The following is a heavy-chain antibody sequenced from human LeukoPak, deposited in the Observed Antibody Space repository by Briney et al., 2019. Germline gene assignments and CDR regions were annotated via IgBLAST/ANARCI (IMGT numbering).Heavy chain of an antibody. CDR2: ISSSSSYI. J-gene: IGHJ6*02. Sequence: GGSLRLSCAASGFTFSSYSMNWVRQAPGKGLEWVSSISSSSSYIYYADSVKGRFTISRDNPKNSLYLQMNSLRAEDTAVYYCARDSPYYYDSSGYSAIYYYYGMDVWGQGTTVTVSS. CDR1: GFTFSSYS. V-gene: IGHV3-21*01. CDR3: ARDSPYYYDSSGYSAIYYYYGMDV. D-gene: IGHD3-22*01.